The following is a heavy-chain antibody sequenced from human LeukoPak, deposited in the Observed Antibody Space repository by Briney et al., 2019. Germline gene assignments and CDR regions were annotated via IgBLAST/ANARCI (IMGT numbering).Heavy chain of an antibody. CDR2: IIPIFGTA. Sequence: SVKVSCKASGGTFSSYAISWVRQAPGQGLERMGGIIPIFGTANYAQKFQGRVTITADESTSTAYMELSSLRSEDTAVYYCARGKFNDYVWGSYRYVAFDIWGQGTMVTVSS. J-gene: IGHJ3*02. CDR3: ARGKFNDYVWGSYRYVAFDI. D-gene: IGHD3-16*02. V-gene: IGHV1-69*13. CDR1: GGTFSSYA.